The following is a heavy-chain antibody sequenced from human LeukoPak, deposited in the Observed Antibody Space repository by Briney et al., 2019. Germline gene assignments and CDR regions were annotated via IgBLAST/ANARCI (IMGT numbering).Heavy chain of an antibody. CDR2: VNPNSGGT. CDR3: ARDFPPLYDSSGYPEYYFDY. Sequence: ASVKVSCKASGYTFTGYYMHWVRQAPGQGLEWMGWVNPNSGGTNYAQKFQGRVTMTRETSISTAYMELSRLRSDDTAVYYCARDFPPLYDSSGYPEYYFDYWGQGTLVTVSS. J-gene: IGHJ4*02. V-gene: IGHV1-2*02. D-gene: IGHD3-22*01. CDR1: GYTFTGYY.